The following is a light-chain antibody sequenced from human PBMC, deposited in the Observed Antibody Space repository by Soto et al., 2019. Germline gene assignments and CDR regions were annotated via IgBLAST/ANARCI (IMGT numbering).Light chain of an antibody. CDR2: GAS. CDR3: QQYSRLWT. CDR1: QSVSNNY. Sequence: EIVLTQSPGTLSLSPGERATLSCRTSQSVSNNYLAWYQQKPGQTPRLLIYGASSRATGIPDRFSGRGSGRDFTLTISRLEPEDFAVYYCQQYSRLWTLGQGTKVDIK. V-gene: IGKV3-20*01. J-gene: IGKJ1*01.